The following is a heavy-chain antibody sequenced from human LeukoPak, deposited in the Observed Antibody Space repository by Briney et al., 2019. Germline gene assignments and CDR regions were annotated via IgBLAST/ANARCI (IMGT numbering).Heavy chain of an antibody. J-gene: IGHJ4*02. V-gene: IGHV3-21*01. Sequence: GRSLRLSCAASGFTFSSYSMNWVRQAPGKGLEWVSSISSSSSYIYYADSVKGRFTISRDNAKNSLYLQMNSLRAEDTAVYYCAREPLMDGTGSSPPNYWGQGTLVTVSS. CDR1: GFTFSSYS. D-gene: IGHD6-13*01. CDR3: AREPLMDGTGSSPPNY. CDR2: ISSSSSYI.